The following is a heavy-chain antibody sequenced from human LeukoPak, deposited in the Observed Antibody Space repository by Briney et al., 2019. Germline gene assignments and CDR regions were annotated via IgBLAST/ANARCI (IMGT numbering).Heavy chain of an antibody. J-gene: IGHJ4*02. CDR2: ISYDGSNK. V-gene: IGHV3-30*03. Sequence: SGGSLRLSCAASGFTFSSYGMHWVRQAPGKGLEWVAVISYDGSNKYYADSVKGRFTISRDNSKNTLYLQMNSLRAEDTAVYYCARDLHYYDSSGYYPPLDYWGQGTLVTVSS. D-gene: IGHD3-22*01. CDR1: GFTFSSYG. CDR3: ARDLHYYDSSGYYPPLDY.